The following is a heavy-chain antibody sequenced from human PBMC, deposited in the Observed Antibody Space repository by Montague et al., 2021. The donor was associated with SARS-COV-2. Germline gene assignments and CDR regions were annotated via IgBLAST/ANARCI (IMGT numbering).Heavy chain of an antibody. J-gene: IGHJ6*02. Sequence: SETLSLTCTVSGGSVSSGSYYWSWIRQPPGKGLEWIGYIYYCGSTNYDPSLKSRVTISVDTSKNQFSLKLSSVTAADTAVYYCARDPWHITIFGVVTRYGMDVWGQGATVTVSS. CDR1: GGSVSSGSYY. V-gene: IGHV4-61*01. CDR2: IYYCGST. D-gene: IGHD3-3*01. CDR3: ARDPWHITIFGVVTRYGMDV.